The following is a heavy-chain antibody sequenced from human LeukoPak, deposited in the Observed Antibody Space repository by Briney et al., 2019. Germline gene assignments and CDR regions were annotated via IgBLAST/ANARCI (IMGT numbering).Heavy chain of an antibody. V-gene: IGHV1-69*04. CDR2: IIPILGIA. J-gene: IGHJ4*02. CDR1: GGTFSSYA. Sequence: SVKVSCKASGGTFSSYAISWVRQAPGQGLEWMGRIIPILGIANYAQKFQGRVTITADKSTSTAYMELSSLRSEDTAVYYCARGWGHSGYYWWGQGTLVTVSS. CDR3: ARGWGHSGYYW. D-gene: IGHD5-12*01.